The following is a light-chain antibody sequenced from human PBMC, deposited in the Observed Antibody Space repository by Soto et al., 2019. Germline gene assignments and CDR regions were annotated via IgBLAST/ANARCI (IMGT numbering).Light chain of an antibody. CDR1: QGISSA. V-gene: IGKV1-13*02. CDR3: QQFNSYPL. Sequence: AIQLTQSPSSLSASVGDRVTITCRASQGISSALAWYQQKPGKAPKLLIYDASSLESGVPSRFSGSGSVTDFTLTISSLQPEDFATYYCQQFNSYPLFGPGTKVDIK. J-gene: IGKJ3*01. CDR2: DAS.